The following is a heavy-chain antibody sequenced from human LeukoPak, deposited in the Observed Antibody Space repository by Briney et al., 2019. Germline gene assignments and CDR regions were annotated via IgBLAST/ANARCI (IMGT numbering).Heavy chain of an antibody. J-gene: IGHJ4*02. CDR1: GFTFSSYS. Sequence: VGSLRLSCAASGFTFSSYSMNWVRQAPGRGLEWVSFISSGSSYIYYADSVKGRFTISRDNAKNSLYLQMNSLRAEDTAVYYCARSVAAVAGHGDYWGQGTLVTVSS. V-gene: IGHV3-21*01. CDR3: ARSVAAVAGHGDY. CDR2: ISSGSSYI. D-gene: IGHD6-19*01.